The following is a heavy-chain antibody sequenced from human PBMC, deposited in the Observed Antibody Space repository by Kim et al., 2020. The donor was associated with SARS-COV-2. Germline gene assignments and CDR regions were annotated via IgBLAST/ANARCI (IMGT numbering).Heavy chain of an antibody. CDR2: INHSGST. CDR3: ARAPGHDGYDYRNGDY. J-gene: IGHJ4*02. Sequence: SETLSLTCAVYGGSFSGYYWSWIRQPPGKGLEWIGEINHSGSTNYNPSLKSRVTISVDTSKNQFSLKLSSVTAADTAVYYCARAPGHDGYDYRNGDYWGQGTLVTVSS. V-gene: IGHV4-34*01. D-gene: IGHD5-12*01. CDR1: GGSFSGYY.